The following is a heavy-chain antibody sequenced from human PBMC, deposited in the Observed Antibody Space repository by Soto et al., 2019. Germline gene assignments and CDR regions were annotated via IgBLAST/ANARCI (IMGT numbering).Heavy chain of an antibody. Sequence: QVQLQESGPGLVEPSGTLSLTCAVSGDSVSSSHWWSWVRQSPGKGLEWIGQIFHSGTTRYNPSLESRVTLSVEQSNNQLYLKLRSVTAADTAVYYCARQLERGDLPEGFEYWGQGTLATVSS. J-gene: IGHJ4*02. D-gene: IGHD1-1*01. CDR1: GDSVSSSHW. CDR2: IFHSGTT. V-gene: IGHV4-4*02. CDR3: ARQLERGDLPEGFEY.